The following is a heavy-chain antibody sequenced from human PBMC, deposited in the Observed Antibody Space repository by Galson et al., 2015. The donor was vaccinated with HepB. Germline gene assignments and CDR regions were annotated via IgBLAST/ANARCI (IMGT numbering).Heavy chain of an antibody. Sequence: SLRLSCAASAFTFSSYAMSWVRQAPGKGLEWVSTISGSGGTTYYADSVKGRFTISRDNSKNTLYLQMNSLRAEDTAVYYCAENRMGALHYFDYWGQGTLVTVSS. V-gene: IGHV3-23*01. CDR1: AFTFSSYA. CDR3: AENRMGALHYFDY. D-gene: IGHD1-26*01. CDR2: ISGSGGTT. J-gene: IGHJ4*02.